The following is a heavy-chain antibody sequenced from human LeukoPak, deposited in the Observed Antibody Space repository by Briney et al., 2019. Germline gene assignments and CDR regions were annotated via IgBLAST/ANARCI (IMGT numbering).Heavy chain of an antibody. CDR1: GFTFSSYS. CDR3: AKDRGGGSQLGDAFDV. J-gene: IGHJ3*01. D-gene: IGHD2-15*01. Sequence: GGSLRLSCAVSGFTFSSYSINWVRQAPGKGLEWVSSISRSSSYIYYADSVRGRFTISRDNAKNSLYLQMNSLRAEDTALYFCAKDRGGGSQLGDAFDVWGQGTMVSVSS. V-gene: IGHV3-21*04. CDR2: ISRSSSYI.